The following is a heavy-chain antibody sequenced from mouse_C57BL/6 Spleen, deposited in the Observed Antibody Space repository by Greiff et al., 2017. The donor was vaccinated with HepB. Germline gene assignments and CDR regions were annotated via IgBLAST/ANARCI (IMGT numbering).Heavy chain of an antibody. CDR1: GYTFTSYW. J-gene: IGHJ2*01. Sequence: QVQLQQPGAELVRPGSSVKLSCKASGYTFTSYWMDWVKQRPGQGLEWIGNIYPSDSETHYNQKFKDKATLTVDKSSSTAYMQLSSLTSEDSAVYYCARSNDGYYGGFDYWGQGTTLTVSS. V-gene: IGHV1-61*01. CDR2: IYPSDSET. CDR3: ARSNDGYYGGFDY. D-gene: IGHD2-3*01.